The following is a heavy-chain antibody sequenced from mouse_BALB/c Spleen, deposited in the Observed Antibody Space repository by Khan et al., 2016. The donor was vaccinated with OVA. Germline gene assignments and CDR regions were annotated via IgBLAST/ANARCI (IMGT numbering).Heavy chain of an antibody. CDR2: ISYSGST. V-gene: IGHV3-2*02. D-gene: IGHD1-1*01. CDR1: GYSITTNYA. J-gene: IGHJ4*01. CDR3: ARENYYGYAVDY. Sequence: EVKLLESGPGLVKPSQSLSLTCTVTGYSITTNYAWDWIRQFPGNKLEWMGYISYSGSTSYNPSLKSRISITRDTSKNQFFLQLNSVTTEDTATYYGARENYYGYAVDYWGQGTSVTVSS.